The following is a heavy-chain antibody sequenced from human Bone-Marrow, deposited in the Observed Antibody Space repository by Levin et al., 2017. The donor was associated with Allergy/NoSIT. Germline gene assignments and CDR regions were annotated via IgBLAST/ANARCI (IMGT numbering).Heavy chain of an antibody. D-gene: IGHD3-3*01. V-gene: IGHV3-15*01. Sequence: GGSLRLSCAASGFTFSNVWVNWVRQGPGKGLEWVAHIKSKSDGETKDYAAPVKGRFTVSRDDSKSTLYLHMSSLTIEDTAVYYCTILLRPVDYWGHGTLVTVSS. CDR3: TILLRPVDY. CDR2: IKSKSDGETK. J-gene: IGHJ4*01. CDR1: GFTFSNVW.